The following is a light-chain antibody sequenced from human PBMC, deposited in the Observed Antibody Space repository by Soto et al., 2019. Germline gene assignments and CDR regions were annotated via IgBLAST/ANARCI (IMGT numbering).Light chain of an antibody. J-gene: IGKJ1*01. CDR1: QNVNAN. Sequence: EVVMTQSPATLSVSPGERATLSCRASQNVNANLAWYQQKPGQAPRLLIHGASTRATGIPARFSGSGFGTDFILTITSLQSEDFAVYYCQQYNTWLWTFGQGTKVEDK. CDR3: QQYNTWLWT. CDR2: GAS. V-gene: IGKV3-15*01.